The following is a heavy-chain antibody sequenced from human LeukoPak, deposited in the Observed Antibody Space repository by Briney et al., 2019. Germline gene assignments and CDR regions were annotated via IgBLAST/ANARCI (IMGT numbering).Heavy chain of an antibody. D-gene: IGHD3-3*01. V-gene: IGHV4-39*01. J-gene: IGHJ4*02. CDR2: IYYSGTT. CDR1: GDSISRTNFY. Sequence: SETLSLTCTVSGDSISRTNFYCGWIRQPPGKGLEWIGSIYYSGTTNYNPSLKSRVTISVDTSKKQFSLKLRSVTAADTAVYYCARLPRYDFWSWGQGTLVTVSS. CDR3: ARLPRYDFWS.